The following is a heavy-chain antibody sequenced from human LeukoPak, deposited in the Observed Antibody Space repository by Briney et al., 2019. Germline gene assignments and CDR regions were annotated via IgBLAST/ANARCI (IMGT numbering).Heavy chain of an antibody. CDR1: GFTFSSYS. CDR3: ARDPTVWGDGNPSHFDY. CDR2: ISSLSGTI. Sequence: GGSLRLSCAASGFTFSSYSMNWVRQAPGEGLEWVSYISSLSGTIYYADSVKGRFTISRDNAKKSLYLQMNGLRAEDTAVYYCARDPTVWGDGNPSHFDYWGQGTLVTVSS. J-gene: IGHJ4*02. D-gene: IGHD5-24*01. V-gene: IGHV3-48*01.